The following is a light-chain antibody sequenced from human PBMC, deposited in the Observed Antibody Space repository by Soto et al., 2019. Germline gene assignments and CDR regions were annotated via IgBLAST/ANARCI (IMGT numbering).Light chain of an antibody. Sequence: VLTQSPGTLSLYPGERATLSCRASQSVSNNYLAWYQQKPGQAPRLLIYGASNRATGIPDRFSGSGSGTEFTVTISSLQSEDFAVYYCQQYNNWPMTFGQRTKVDIK. CDR2: GAS. J-gene: IGKJ1*01. CDR1: QSVSNN. V-gene: IGKV3D-15*01. CDR3: QQYNNWPMT.